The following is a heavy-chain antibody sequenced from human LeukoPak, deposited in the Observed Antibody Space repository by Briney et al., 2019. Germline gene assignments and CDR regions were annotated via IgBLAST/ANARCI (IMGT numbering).Heavy chain of an antibody. CDR2: INQDGSVQ. Sequence: GGSLRLSCAASGFTLSNCWMTWFRQAPGKGLEWVANINQDGSVQSYVDSVKGRFTISKDNAKNSLYLKMNSLRVEDTAVYYCAREKQQLLYYYYGMDVWGQGTTVTVSS. CDR1: GFTLSNCW. J-gene: IGHJ6*02. CDR3: AREKQQLLYYYYGMDV. D-gene: IGHD6-13*01. V-gene: IGHV3-7*01.